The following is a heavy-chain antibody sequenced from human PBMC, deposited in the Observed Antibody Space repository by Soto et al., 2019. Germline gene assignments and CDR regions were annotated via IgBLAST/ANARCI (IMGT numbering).Heavy chain of an antibody. CDR3: VKEYSSGLTYYFDY. V-gene: IGHV3-74*01. D-gene: IGHD6-19*01. CDR2: IDNDGSSR. CDR1: GFTFSSNW. J-gene: IGHJ4*02. Sequence: GGSLRLSCAASGFTFSSNWMHWVRQGPGKGLVWVSRIDNDGSSRDYADSVKGRFTISRDNAKNTLYLEMSSLRAEDTAVYYCVKEYSSGLTYYFDYWGQGTLVTVSS.